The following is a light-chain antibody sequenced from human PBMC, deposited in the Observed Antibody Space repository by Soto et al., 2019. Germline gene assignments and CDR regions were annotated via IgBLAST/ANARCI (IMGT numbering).Light chain of an antibody. J-gene: IGLJ3*02. CDR3: AAWDDSLRGPNWI. CDR2: TSD. V-gene: IGLV1-47*01. CDR1: SSNIGTNY. Sequence: QSVLTQPPSASGTPGQRVTIACSGSSSNIGTNYIYWYQHLPGVAPKLLIYTSDQRPSGVPDRFSGSKSGTSASLAISGLRSEDEADYYCAAWDDSLRGPNWIFGGGTQLTVL.